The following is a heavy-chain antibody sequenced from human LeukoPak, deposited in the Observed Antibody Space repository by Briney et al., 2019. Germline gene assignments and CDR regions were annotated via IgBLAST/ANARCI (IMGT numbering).Heavy chain of an antibody. Sequence: PSETLSLTCTVSGGSISSSSYYWGWIRQPPGKGLEWIGSIYYSGSTYYNPSLKSRVTISVDTSKNQFSLKLSSVTAADTAVYYCARHAPSTYDILTGPDYWGQGTLVTVSS. CDR3: ARHAPSTYDILTGPDY. CDR1: GGSISSSSYY. CDR2: IYYSGST. J-gene: IGHJ4*02. D-gene: IGHD3-9*01. V-gene: IGHV4-39*01.